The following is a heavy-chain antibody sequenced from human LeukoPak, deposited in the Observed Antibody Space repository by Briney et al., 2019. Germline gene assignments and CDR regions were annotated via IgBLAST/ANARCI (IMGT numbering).Heavy chain of an antibody. Sequence: GGSLRLSCAASGFSFSSYWMHWVRQAPGKGLLWVSRINTDGSATYYADSVKGRFTISRDNAKNTVYLQMNSLRAEDTAVYYCARDHYGGNSDYWGQGTLVTVSS. D-gene: IGHD4-23*01. CDR3: ARDHYGGNSDY. CDR2: INTDGSAT. J-gene: IGHJ4*02. CDR1: GFSFSSYW. V-gene: IGHV3-74*01.